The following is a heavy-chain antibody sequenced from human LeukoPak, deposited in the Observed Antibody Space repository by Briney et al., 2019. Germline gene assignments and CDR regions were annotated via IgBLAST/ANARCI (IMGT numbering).Heavy chain of an antibody. V-gene: IGHV1-2*02. CDR1: GYTFTGYY. CDR2: INPNSGGT. D-gene: IGHD2-2*01. CDR3: SRDVGEYCSSTSCYASDY. J-gene: IGHJ4*02. Sequence: ASVKVSCKASGYTFTGYYIHWVRQAPGQGLEWMGWINPNSGGTNYAQKFQGRVTMTRDTSMSTAYMELSGLRSDDTAVYYCSRDVGEYCSSTSCYASDYWGQGTLVTVSS.